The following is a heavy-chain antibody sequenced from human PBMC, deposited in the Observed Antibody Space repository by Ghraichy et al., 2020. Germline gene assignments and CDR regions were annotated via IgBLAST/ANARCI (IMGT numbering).Heavy chain of an antibody. D-gene: IGHD3-10*01. CDR3: AGERSYGDAFEI. V-gene: IGHV3-33*01. CDR1: GFNFTNYG. J-gene: IGHJ3*02. Sequence: GGSLRLSCAASGFNFTNYGIHWVRQAPGKGLEWVAVIWYDGNSKYYADYVKGRFSISRDNSKKTVNLQMNSLRAEDTAVYYCAGERSYGDAFEIWVQGTMVTVSS. CDR2: IWYDGNSK.